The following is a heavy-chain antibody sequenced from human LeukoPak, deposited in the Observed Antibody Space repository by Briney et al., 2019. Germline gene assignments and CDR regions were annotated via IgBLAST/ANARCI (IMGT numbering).Heavy chain of an antibody. CDR3: ARDPVYSGADLDY. J-gene: IGHJ4*02. CDR1: GYTFTAYY. D-gene: IGHD5-12*01. V-gene: IGHV1-2*06. Sequence: ASVKVSCKASGYTFTAYYIHWVRQAPGQGLEWMGRINPKNGDTNYAQKFQGRVTMTRDTSISTAYMELRSLRSDDTAVYYCARDPVYSGADLDYWGQGTLVTVSS. CDR2: INPKNGDT.